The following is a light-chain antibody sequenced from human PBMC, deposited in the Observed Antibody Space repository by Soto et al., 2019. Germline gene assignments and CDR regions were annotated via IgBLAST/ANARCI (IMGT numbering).Light chain of an antibody. J-gene: IGKJ4*01. CDR2: AAS. V-gene: IGKV1-27*01. Sequence: DIQMTQSPSSLSASVGERVTITCRASQGIRNYLAWYQQKPGKVPKLQIYAASTLQSGVPSRFSGSGSGTDFTLPISSLQPEDVATYYCQKYNSALALTFGGGTKVEIK. CDR3: QKYNSALALT. CDR1: QGIRNY.